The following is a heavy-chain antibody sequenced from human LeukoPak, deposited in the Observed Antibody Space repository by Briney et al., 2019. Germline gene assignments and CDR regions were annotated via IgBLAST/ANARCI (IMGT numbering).Heavy chain of an antibody. CDR2: IRYDGSNK. V-gene: IGHV3-30*02. CDR1: GFTFSSYG. Sequence: GGSLRLSCAASGFTFSSYGMHWVRQAPGKGLELVAFIRYDGSNKYYADSVRGRFTISRDNSKNTLYLQMNSLRAEDTAVYYCAKDHWELLHVARFDYWGQGTLVTVSS. J-gene: IGHJ4*02. D-gene: IGHD1-26*01. CDR3: AKDHWELLHVARFDY.